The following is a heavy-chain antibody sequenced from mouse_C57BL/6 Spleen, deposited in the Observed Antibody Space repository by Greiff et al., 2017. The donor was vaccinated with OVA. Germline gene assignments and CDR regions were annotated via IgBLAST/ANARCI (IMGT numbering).Heavy chain of an antibody. J-gene: IGHJ1*03. D-gene: IGHD1-1*01. CDR1: GYTFTSYW. V-gene: IGHV1-69*01. CDR3: ARSRGSSPGWYFDV. CDR2: IDPSDSYT. Sequence: QVQLQQPGAELVMPGASVKLSCKASGYTFTSYWMHWVKQRPGQGLEWIGEIDPSDSYTNYNQKFKGKSTLTVDKSSSTTYMPRSSLTSEDSAVYYCARSRGSSPGWYFDVWGTGTTVTVSS.